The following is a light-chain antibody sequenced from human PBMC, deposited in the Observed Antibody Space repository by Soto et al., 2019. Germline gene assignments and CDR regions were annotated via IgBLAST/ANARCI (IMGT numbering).Light chain of an antibody. V-gene: IGLV3-21*04. CDR3: QVWDSSSDHLYV. CDR2: YDS. Sequence: SSELTQPPSVSVAPGKTARITCGGNNTGSKSVHWYQQKPGQAPVLVIYYDSDRPSGIPERFSGSNSGNTATLTISRVEAGDEADYYCQVWDSSSDHLYVFGTGTKVTVL. J-gene: IGLJ1*01. CDR1: NTGSKS.